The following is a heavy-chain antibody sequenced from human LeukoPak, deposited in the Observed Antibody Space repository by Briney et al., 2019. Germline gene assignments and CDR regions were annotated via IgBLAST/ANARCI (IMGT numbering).Heavy chain of an antibody. CDR3: ARVPLPAAYNWFDP. Sequence: NTSQTLSLTCTVSGGSISSGGYYWSWIRQHPGKGLEWIGYIYYSGSTYYNPSLKSRVTISVDTSKNQFSLKLSSVTAADTAVYYCARVPLPAAYNWFDPWGQGTLVTVSS. V-gene: IGHV4-31*03. J-gene: IGHJ5*02. CDR1: GGSISSGGYY. D-gene: IGHD2-2*01. CDR2: IYYSGST.